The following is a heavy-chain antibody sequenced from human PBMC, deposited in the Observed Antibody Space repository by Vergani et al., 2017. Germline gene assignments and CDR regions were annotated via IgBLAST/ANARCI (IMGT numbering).Heavy chain of an antibody. V-gene: IGHV3-23*01. J-gene: IGHJ4*02. D-gene: IGHD5-24*01. CDR1: GFTFSSHA. CDR3: GRGSDNYN. CDR2: IKKTGDST. Sequence: EVQLLQSEGAVVQPGGSLRLSCVASGFTFSSHAMSWVRQGHGQGLGWVSSIKKTGDSTHYADSVKGRFTISRDNSKNTLYLQMNSLIVEDTAVYYCGRGSDNYNWGQGTLVTVSS.